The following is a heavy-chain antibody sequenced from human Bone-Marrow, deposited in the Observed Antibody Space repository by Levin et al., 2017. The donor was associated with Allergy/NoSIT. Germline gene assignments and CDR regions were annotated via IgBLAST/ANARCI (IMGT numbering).Heavy chain of an antibody. Sequence: GGSLRLSCAASGFSFSTSDMHWVRQAPGKGLEWVSAIGTVGDTYYPASVTGRFTISRENAKNSLYLQINSLRAGDTAVYYCAREGSSARWNNWYFERWGRGTLVTVSS. CDR2: IGTVGDT. D-gene: IGHD1/OR15-1a*01. V-gene: IGHV3-13*01. CDR1: GFSFSTSD. J-gene: IGHJ2*01. CDR3: AREGSSARWNNWYFER.